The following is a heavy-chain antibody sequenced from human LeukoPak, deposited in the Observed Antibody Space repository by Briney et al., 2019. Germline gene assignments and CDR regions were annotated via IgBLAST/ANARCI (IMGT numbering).Heavy chain of an antibody. J-gene: IGHJ4*02. CDR3: ARDEDYGDYDN. CDR1: GGSISSYY. CDR2: IHYSGST. Sequence: SETLSLTCTVSGGSISSYYWSWIRQPPGKGLEWIGYIHYSGSTNYNPSLKSRVTISVDTSKNQFSLKLSSVTAADTAVYYCARDEDYGDYDNWGQGTLVTVSS. D-gene: IGHD4-17*01. V-gene: IGHV4-59*12.